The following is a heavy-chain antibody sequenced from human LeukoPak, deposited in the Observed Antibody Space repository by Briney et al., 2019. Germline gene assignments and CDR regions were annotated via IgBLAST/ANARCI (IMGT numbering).Heavy chain of an antibody. Sequence: ASVKVSCKASRYSFTRYYVHWVRQAPGQGLEWMGIINSSGGSTTYAQKFQGRVTMTRDTSTSTVYMELSSLRSEDTAVYYCARETGMTPPNYYYYGMDIWGQGTTVTVS. CDR1: RYSFTRYY. J-gene: IGHJ6*02. CDR3: ARETGMTPPNYYYYGMDI. D-gene: IGHD1-14*01. CDR2: INSSGGST. V-gene: IGHV1-46*01.